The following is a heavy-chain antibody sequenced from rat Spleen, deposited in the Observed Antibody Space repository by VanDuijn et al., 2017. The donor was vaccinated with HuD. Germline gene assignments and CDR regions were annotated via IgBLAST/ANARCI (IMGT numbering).Heavy chain of an antibody. Sequence: EVQLVESGGGLVQPGRSLKLSCVASGFTFRGYAMAWVRQAPKKGLEWVASISPSGGSTYHRDSVKGRFTVSRDNAKSTLYLQMDSLRSEDTATYYCVRHPDYSNYFDYWGQGVMVTVSS. CDR3: VRHPDYSNYFDY. V-gene: IGHV5S23*01. CDR2: ISPSGGST. CDR1: GFTFRGYA. J-gene: IGHJ2*01. D-gene: IGHD1-1*01.